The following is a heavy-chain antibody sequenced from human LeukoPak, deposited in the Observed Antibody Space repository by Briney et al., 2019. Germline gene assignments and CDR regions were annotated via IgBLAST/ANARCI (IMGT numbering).Heavy chain of an antibody. CDR3: ARDPLGYCSSTSCYNSAFDI. Sequence: PGRSLRLSCAASGFTFSSYAMHWVRQAPGKGLEWVAVISYGGSNKYYADSVKGRFTISRDNSKNTLYLQMNSLRAEDTAVYYCARDPLGYCSSTSCYNSAFDIWGQGTMVTVSS. D-gene: IGHD2-2*02. CDR1: GFTFSSYA. CDR2: ISYGGSNK. V-gene: IGHV3-30*04. J-gene: IGHJ3*02.